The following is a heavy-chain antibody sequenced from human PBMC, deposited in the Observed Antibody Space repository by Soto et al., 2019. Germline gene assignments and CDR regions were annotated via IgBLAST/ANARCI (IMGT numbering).Heavy chain of an antibody. CDR2: IWYDGSNK. Sequence: GGSMRLSCAASGLSFKSSVMHWVRQTPGKGLEWVAVIWYDGSNKYYADSVKGRFTISRDNSKNTLYLQMNSLRAEDTAVYYCARDWPESGYDRDYWGQGTLVTVSS. D-gene: IGHD5-12*01. J-gene: IGHJ4*02. CDR3: ARDWPESGYDRDY. CDR1: GLSFKSSV. V-gene: IGHV3-33*01.